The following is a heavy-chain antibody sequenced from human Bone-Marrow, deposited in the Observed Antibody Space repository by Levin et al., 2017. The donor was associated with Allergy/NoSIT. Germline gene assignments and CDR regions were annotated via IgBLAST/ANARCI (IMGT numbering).Heavy chain of an antibody. CDR1: GFTFSIYS. Sequence: GGSLRLSCTVSGFTFSIYSINWVRQAPGKGLEWVSSISSSGSDMYYVDSVRGRFTISRDNAKNSLTLQMNSLRAEDTAVYYCAKGIIGDVRVAHKEAFDIWGQGTMVSVSS. CDR3: AKGIIGDVRVAHKEAFDI. D-gene: IGHD2-8*02. CDR2: ISSSGSDM. J-gene: IGHJ3*02. V-gene: IGHV3-21*01.